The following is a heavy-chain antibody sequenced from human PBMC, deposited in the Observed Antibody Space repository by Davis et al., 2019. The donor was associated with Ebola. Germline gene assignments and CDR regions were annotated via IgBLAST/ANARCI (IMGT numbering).Heavy chain of an antibody. V-gene: IGHV3-9*01. Sequence: PGGSLRLSCAASGFTFDGYAMHWVRQAPGKGLEWVSGISWNSGSIGYADSVKGRFTISRDNAKNSLYLQMNSLRAEDTALYYCAKELYYYYGMDVWGQGTTVTVSS. CDR1: GFTFDGYA. CDR3: AKELYYYYGMDV. CDR2: ISWNSGSI. J-gene: IGHJ6*02.